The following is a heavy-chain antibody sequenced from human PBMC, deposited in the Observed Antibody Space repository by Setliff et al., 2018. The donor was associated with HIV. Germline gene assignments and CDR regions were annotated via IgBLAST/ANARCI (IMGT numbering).Heavy chain of an antibody. Sequence: GGSLRLSCAASGFTVSSNYMSWVRQAPGKGLEWVSVINSDGSSTSYADSVKGRFTISRDNAKNTLYLQMNSLRAEDTAVYYCARERGAIWFGEPFDPWGQGTLVTVSS. CDR2: INSDGSST. CDR1: GFTVSSNY. D-gene: IGHD3-10*01. V-gene: IGHV3-74*01. CDR3: ARERGAIWFGEPFDP. J-gene: IGHJ5*02.